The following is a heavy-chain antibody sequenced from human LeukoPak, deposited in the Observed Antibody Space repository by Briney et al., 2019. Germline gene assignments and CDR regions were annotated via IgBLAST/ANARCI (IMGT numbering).Heavy chain of an antibody. Sequence: SETLSLTCAVSGGSISSDNWWTWVRQPPGKGLEWIGEIYHTGNTNYNPSLKSRVTISVDTSKNQFSLKLSSVTAADTDVYYCARLWTYYYDSSGYLDAFDIWGQGTMVTVSS. CDR2: IYHTGNT. V-gene: IGHV4-4*02. CDR3: ARLWTYYYDSSGYLDAFDI. D-gene: IGHD3-22*01. J-gene: IGHJ3*02. CDR1: GGSISSDNW.